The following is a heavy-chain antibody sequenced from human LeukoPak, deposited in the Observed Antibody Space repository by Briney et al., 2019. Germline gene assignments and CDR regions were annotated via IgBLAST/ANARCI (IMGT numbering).Heavy chain of an antibody. CDR2: IAYDGSRA. D-gene: IGHD1-14*01. CDR1: GFTFGGHG. Sequence: GGSLRLSCAGSGFTFGGHGMHWFRQTPGKGLEWVAVIAYDGSRAFYADSVKGRFTISRDNPKNTMSVQMDDLRAEDTAVYYCTRYNNDHFDYWGQGTLVTVSS. J-gene: IGHJ4*02. V-gene: IGHV3-33*01. CDR3: TRYNNDHFDY.